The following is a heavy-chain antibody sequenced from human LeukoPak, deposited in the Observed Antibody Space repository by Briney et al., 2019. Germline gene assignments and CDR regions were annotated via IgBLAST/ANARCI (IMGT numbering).Heavy chain of an antibody. Sequence: ASVEVSCKASGYTFTSYGISWVRQAPGQGLEWMGWISAYNGNTNYAQKLQGRVTMTTDTSTSTAYMELRSLRSDDTAVYYCARDLLIRGVTPLGYWGQGTLVTVSS. CDR3: ARDLLIRGVTPLGY. D-gene: IGHD3-10*01. V-gene: IGHV1-18*01. J-gene: IGHJ4*02. CDR1: GYTFTSYG. CDR2: ISAYNGNT.